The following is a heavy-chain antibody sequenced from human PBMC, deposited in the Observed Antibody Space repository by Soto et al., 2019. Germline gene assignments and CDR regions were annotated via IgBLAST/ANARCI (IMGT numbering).Heavy chain of an antibody. V-gene: IGHV3-21*01. Sequence: EVQVVESGGGLVKPGGSLRLSCNFTCSKYSMNWVRQAPGKGMEWVASISSGSAFIKYADSVKGRFSISRDNAKNSVSLQMNSLRAEDTPLYYCTRDQGGSYDSWFDPWGRGTLVTVSS. CDR1: TCSKYS. CDR3: TRDQGGSYDSWFDP. D-gene: IGHD1-26*01. J-gene: IGHJ5*02. CDR2: ISSGSAFI.